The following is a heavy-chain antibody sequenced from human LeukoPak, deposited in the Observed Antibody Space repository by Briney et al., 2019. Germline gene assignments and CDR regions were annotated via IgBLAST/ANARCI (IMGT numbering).Heavy chain of an antibody. CDR3: AKGSVAGTG. J-gene: IGHJ4*02. CDR2: ISYDGSNK. V-gene: IGHV3-30*18. Sequence: GGSLRLSCAASGFTFSSYGMHWVRQAPGKGPEWVAVISYDGSNKYYADSVKGRFTISRDNSKNTLYLQMNSLRAEDTAVYYCAKGSVAGTGWGQGTLVTVSS. CDR1: GFTFSSYG. D-gene: IGHD6-19*01.